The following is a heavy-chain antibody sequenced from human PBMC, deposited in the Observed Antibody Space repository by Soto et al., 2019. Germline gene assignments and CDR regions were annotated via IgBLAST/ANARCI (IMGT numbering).Heavy chain of an antibody. Sequence: GGSLRLSCAVSGFTFDYNAMHWVRQAPEKGLEWVSGINWKSDIGYADSVKGRFTISRDNAENSLYLQMNSLGAEDTALYYCAISQDRRGRTTFIYWGQGTQVTVSS. D-gene: IGHD3-16*01. CDR2: INWKSDI. J-gene: IGHJ4*02. CDR1: GFTFDYNA. V-gene: IGHV3-9*01. CDR3: AISQDRRGRTTFIY.